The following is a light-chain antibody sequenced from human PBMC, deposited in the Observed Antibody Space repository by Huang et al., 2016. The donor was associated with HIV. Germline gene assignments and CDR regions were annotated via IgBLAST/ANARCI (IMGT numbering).Light chain of an antibody. CDR3: QQYNNWPLT. CDR2: GAS. Sequence: EIVMMQSPATLSVSPGERANLSCRASQSVSRALAWYQQKPGQTPRLLIYGASTRATGIPARCSGSGSGTEFTLTISSLQSEDFAVYYCQQYNNWPLTFGQGSKLEIK. CDR1: QSVSRA. J-gene: IGKJ2*01. V-gene: IGKV3-15*01.